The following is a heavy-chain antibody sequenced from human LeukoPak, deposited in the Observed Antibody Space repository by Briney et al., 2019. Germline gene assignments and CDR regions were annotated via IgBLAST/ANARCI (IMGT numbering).Heavy chain of an antibody. V-gene: IGHV5-51*01. CDR3: ARPPSRGYSSSLEY. D-gene: IGHD2-2*03. CDR2: IYPDESNI. J-gene: IGHJ4*02. Sequence: GEALKTFCKGLGYSFPTYWIAWVRQMPGKGLEGMGIIYPDESNIRYSPHFQGQVTISADKSISTDYLQWSSLKASDTAMYYCARPPSRGYSSSLEYWGQGALVTVSS. CDR1: GYSFPTYW.